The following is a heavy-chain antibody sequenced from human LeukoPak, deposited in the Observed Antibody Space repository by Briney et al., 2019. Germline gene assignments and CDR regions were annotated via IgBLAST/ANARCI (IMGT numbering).Heavy chain of an antibody. CDR1: GGSFSGYY. CDR3: AGRLGELSLDPPPDP. V-gene: IGHV4-34*01. Sequence: SETLSLTCAVYGGSFSGYYWSWIRQPPGTGLEWIGEINHSGSTNYNPSLTSRATISVDTSKDQFSLTLSSVTAADTAVYYCAGRLGELSLDPPPDPWGQGTLVTVSS. D-gene: IGHD3-16*02. J-gene: IGHJ5*02. CDR2: INHSGST.